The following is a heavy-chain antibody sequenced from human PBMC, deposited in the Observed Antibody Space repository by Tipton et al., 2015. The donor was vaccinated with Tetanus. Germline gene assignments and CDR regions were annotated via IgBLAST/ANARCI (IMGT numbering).Heavy chain of an antibody. CDR3: ARESITIFGVVSIDY. CDR1: GDSISSGGHY. Sequence: TLSLTCSVSGDSISSGGHYWGWIRQHPGKGLEWIGNIHYSGSTFYNPSLKSRVTISVDNSKNQFSLKLNSVTAADTAVYYCARESITIFGVVSIDYWGQGTLVTVSS. D-gene: IGHD3-3*01. V-gene: IGHV4-31*03. CDR2: IHYSGST. J-gene: IGHJ4*02.